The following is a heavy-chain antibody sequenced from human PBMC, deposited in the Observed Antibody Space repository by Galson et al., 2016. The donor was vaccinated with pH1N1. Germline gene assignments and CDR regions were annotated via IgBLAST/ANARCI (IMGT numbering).Heavy chain of an antibody. CDR2: IGTTGINI. V-gene: IGHV3-64*02. J-gene: IGHJ4*02. Sequence: SLRLSCAASGFTFSRHTMHWVRQAPGKGLQYVSVIGTTGINIFYEDSVRDRFTVSRDNVRYALHLQMDSLRTEDTAIYYCARDNGYYTDFDYWGQGTLATVSP. D-gene: IGHD5-18*01. CDR3: ARDNGYYTDFDY. CDR1: GFTFSRHT.